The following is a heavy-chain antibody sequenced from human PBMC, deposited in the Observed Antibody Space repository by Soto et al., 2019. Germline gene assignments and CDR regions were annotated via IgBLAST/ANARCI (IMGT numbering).Heavy chain of an antibody. CDR1: GFTFSTYA. CDR3: AKDTLSYFDSSGYYYWNY. CDR2: ISGSGGST. V-gene: IGHV3-23*01. D-gene: IGHD3-22*01. J-gene: IGHJ4*02. Sequence: EVQLLESGGGLVHPRGSLRLSCAASGFTFSTYAMSWVRQAPGKGLEWVSGISGSGGSTYYADSVKGRFTISRDNSKNTLYLQMNSLRAEDTAVYYCAKDTLSYFDSSGYYYWNYWGQGTLVTVSS.